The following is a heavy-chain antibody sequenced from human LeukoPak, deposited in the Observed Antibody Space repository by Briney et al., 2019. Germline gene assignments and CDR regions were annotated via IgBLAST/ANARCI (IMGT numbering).Heavy chain of an antibody. V-gene: IGHV4-34*01. CDR2: INHSGST. CDR3: ASLEWLPYYFDY. CDR1: GGSFSGYY. Sequence: PSETMSLTCAVYGGSFSGYYWSWIRQPPGKGLEWIGEINHSGSTNYNPSLKSRVTISVDTSKNQFSLKLSSVTAADTAVYYCASLEWLPYYFDYWGQGTLVTVSS. D-gene: IGHD3-3*01. J-gene: IGHJ4*02.